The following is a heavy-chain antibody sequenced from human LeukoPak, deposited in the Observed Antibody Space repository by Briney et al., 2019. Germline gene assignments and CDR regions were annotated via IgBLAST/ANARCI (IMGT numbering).Heavy chain of an antibody. J-gene: IGHJ4*02. CDR1: GGSISSGDYY. CDR3: ARGHTLVATQYFDY. CDR2: IYYSGST. D-gene: IGHD5-12*01. V-gene: IGHV4-30-4*01. Sequence: SETLSLTCTVSGGSISSGDYYWSWIRQPPGKGLEWIGYIYYSGSTYYNPSLKSRVTISVDTSKNQFSLKLSSVTAADTAVYYCARGHTLVATQYFDYWGQGTLVTVSS.